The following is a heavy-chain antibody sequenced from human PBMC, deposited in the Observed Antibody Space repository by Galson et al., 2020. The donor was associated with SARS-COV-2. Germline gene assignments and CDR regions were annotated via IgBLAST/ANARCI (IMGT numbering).Heavy chain of an antibody. CDR2: FDPEDGET. J-gene: IGHJ5*02. CDR1: GYTLTELS. D-gene: IGHD3-16*02. CDR3: ATGPPYYDYVWGSYRYTFGYWFDP. Sequence: ASVKVSCKVSGYTLTELSMHWVRQAPGKGLEWMGGFDPEDGETIYAQKFQGRVTMTEDTSTDTAYMELSSLRSEDTAVYYCATGPPYYDYVWGSYRYTFGYWFDPWGQGTLVTVSS. V-gene: IGHV1-24*01.